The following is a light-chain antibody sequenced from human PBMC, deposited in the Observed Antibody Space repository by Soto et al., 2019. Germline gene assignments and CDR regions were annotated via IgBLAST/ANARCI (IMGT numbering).Light chain of an antibody. V-gene: IGKV3-11*01. Sequence: EIVMTQSPATLSVSPGETATLSCRASQSVAGNLAWYQQKPGQPPRLLIYDTSNRATGIPARFSGSGSGTDFTLTISSLEPEDFAVYYCQHRSSWPITFGQGTRLEIK. CDR3: QHRSSWPIT. CDR1: QSVAGN. J-gene: IGKJ5*01. CDR2: DTS.